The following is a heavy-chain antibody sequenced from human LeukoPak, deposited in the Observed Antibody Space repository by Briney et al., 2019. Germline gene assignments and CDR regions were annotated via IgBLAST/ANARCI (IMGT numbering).Heavy chain of an antibody. CDR2: VYYSGSA. CDR1: GGSISSYY. Sequence: SETLSLTCTVSGGSISSYYWSWIRQPPGKGLEWIGNVYYSGSANYNPSLKSRVIISVDTSKNQFSLNLSPVTAADTAVYYCARVGVDYSGNIIKYFFDYWGQGTLVTVSS. J-gene: IGHJ4*02. CDR3: ARVGVDYSGNIIKYFFDY. D-gene: IGHD4-23*01. V-gene: IGHV4-59*01.